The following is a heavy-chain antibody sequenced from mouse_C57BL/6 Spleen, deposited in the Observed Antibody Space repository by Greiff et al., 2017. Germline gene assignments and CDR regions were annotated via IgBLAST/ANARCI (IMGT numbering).Heavy chain of an antibody. Sequence: DVHLVESEGGLVQPGSSMKLSCTASGFTFSDYYMAWVRQVPEKGLEWVANINYDGSSTYYLDSLKSRFIISRDNAKNILYLQMSSLKSEDTATYYCARDRRGLLDYWGQGTTLTVSS. D-gene: IGHD2-4*01. CDR1: GFTFSDYY. V-gene: IGHV5-16*01. J-gene: IGHJ2*01. CDR3: ARDRRGLLDY. CDR2: INYDGSST.